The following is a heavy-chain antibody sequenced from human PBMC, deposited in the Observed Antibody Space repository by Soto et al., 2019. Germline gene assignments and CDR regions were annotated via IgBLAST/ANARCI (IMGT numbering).Heavy chain of an antibody. J-gene: IGHJ4*02. CDR2: ISYDGSNK. D-gene: IGHD6-19*01. V-gene: IGHV3-30*18. CDR1: GFIFSGCG. CDR3: AKVLEQWLVLGPPLGY. Sequence: QVQLVESGGGVVQPGRSLRLSCAASGFIFSGCGMHWVRQAPGKGLEWVAVISYDGSNKYYADSVKGRFTISRDNSKNTLYLQMNSLRAEDTAVYYCAKVLEQWLVLGPPLGYWGQGTLVTVSS.